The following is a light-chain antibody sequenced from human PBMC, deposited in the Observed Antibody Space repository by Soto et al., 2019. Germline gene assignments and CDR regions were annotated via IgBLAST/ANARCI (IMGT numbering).Light chain of an antibody. V-gene: IGLV2-14*03. CDR1: SSDVGGYNW. CDR3: SSYASGNSVV. CDR2: DVR. J-gene: IGLJ3*02. Sequence: QSVLTQPASVSGSPGQSIAISCTGTSSDVGGYNWVSWYQQHPGKAPKLIVFDVRNRPSGVSDRFSGSKSGNTASLTISGLQAEDEADYSCSSYASGNSVVFGGGTKLTVL.